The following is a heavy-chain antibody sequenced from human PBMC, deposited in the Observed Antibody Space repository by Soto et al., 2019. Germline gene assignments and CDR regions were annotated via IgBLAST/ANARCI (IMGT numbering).Heavy chain of an antibody. CDR1: GFTFSSYA. CDR3: ARRGSGSYYDY. J-gene: IGHJ4*02. V-gene: IGHV3-23*01. Sequence: EVQLLESGGGLVQPGGSLRLSCAASGFTFSSYAMNWVRQAPGKGLEWVSVISGSGGSTYYADSVKGRFTISRDNSKNNLSLQMNSLRAAATAVYYSARRGSGSYYDYWGQGTLVTVSS. D-gene: IGHD1-26*01. CDR2: ISGSGGST.